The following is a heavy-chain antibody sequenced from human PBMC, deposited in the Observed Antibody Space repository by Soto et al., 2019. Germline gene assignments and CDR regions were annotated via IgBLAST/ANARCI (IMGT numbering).Heavy chain of an antibody. CDR3: ARGDRGGSGSPASYYYSGLDV. Sequence: DVQLLESGGHLVQPGGSLILSCAASGFSFSSYAMSWFRQAPGKGLEWVSSVSAGGDMTYYSDSVKGRFTISRDNSNNALFLQMNSLRIEDTALYYCARGDRGGSGSPASYYYSGLDVWGQGTTVTVS. CDR1: GFSFSSYA. V-gene: IGHV3-23*01. CDR2: VSAGGDMT. J-gene: IGHJ6*02. D-gene: IGHD3-10*01.